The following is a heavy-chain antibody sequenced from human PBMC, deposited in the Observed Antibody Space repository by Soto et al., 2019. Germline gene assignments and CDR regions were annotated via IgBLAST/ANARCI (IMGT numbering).Heavy chain of an antibody. Sequence: QVQLVQSGAEVKKPGSSVKVSCKASGGTFSSYAISWVRQAPGQGLEWMGGIIPIFGTANYAQKFQGRVTITADESTSTAYMELSSLRSEDTAVYYCAIGYCTNGICPDYYYYGMAVWGQGTTVTVSS. J-gene: IGHJ6*02. V-gene: IGHV1-69*12. D-gene: IGHD2-8*01. CDR2: IIPIFGTA. CDR3: AIGYCTNGICPDYYYYGMAV. CDR1: GGTFSSYA.